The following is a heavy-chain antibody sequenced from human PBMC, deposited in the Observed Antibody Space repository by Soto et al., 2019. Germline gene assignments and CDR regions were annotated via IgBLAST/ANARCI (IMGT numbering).Heavy chain of an antibody. Sequence: EVQLVESGGGLVKPGGSLRLSCAASGFTFSNAWMNWVRQAPGKGLEWVGRIKSKTDGGTTDYAAPVKGRFTISRDDSKNTLYLQMNSLKTEDTAVYYYTTGQFLFLYYYDTSGYNDYWGQGTLVTVSS. CDR3: TTGQFLFLYYYDTSGYNDY. D-gene: IGHD3-22*01. CDR2: IKSKTDGGTT. CDR1: GFTFSNAW. V-gene: IGHV3-15*07. J-gene: IGHJ4*02.